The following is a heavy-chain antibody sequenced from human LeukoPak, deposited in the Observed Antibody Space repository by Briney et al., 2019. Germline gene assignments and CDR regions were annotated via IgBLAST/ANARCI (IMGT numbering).Heavy chain of an antibody. CDR1: GFTFSSHD. D-gene: IGHD3-22*01. V-gene: IGHV3-13*01. CDR2: ITSAGDT. CDR3: ARETPGNYDSSGYEFDY. J-gene: IGHJ4*02. Sequence: GGSLRLPCTASGFTFSSHDMHWVRQAAGKGLEWVSRITSAGDTYYPGSVKGRFTISRENAKSSVYLQMNSLRAEDTAVYYCARETPGNYDSSGYEFDYWGQGTLVTVSS.